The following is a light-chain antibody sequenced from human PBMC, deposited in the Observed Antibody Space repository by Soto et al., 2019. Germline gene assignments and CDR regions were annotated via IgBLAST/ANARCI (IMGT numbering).Light chain of an antibody. V-gene: IGLV1-47*02. CDR2: DDN. Sequence: QSALTQPASVSGSPGQSITISCTGTSSDVGAYNFVSWYQQFPGKAPKLLVFDDNQRPSGVPDRFSDSKSGTSASLAISGLRSEDEADYYCAAWDNSLSGRVFGGGTKLTVL. CDR1: SSDVGAYNF. J-gene: IGLJ3*02. CDR3: AAWDNSLSGRV.